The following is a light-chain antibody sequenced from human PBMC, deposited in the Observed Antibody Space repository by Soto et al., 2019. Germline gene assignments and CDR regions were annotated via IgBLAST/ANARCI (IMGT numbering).Light chain of an antibody. J-gene: IGLJ2*01. CDR1: SSDVGSYNL. CDR3: CSYAGSSTV. V-gene: IGLV2-23*01. CDR2: EGS. Sequence: QSVLTQPASVSRSPGQSITISCTGTSSDVGSYNLVSWYQQHPGKAPKLMIYEGSKRPSGVSNRFSGSKSGNTASLTISGLQAEDEADYYCCSYAGSSTVFGGGTKVTV.